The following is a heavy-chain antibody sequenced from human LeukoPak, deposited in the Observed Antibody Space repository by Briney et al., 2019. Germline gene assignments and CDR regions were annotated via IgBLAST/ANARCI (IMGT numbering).Heavy chain of an antibody. CDR2: IYSDGTT. CDR3: ARAPNWRFDH. V-gene: IGHV3-53*01. Sequence: GSLRLSCAASGFSVSSIYMNWVRQAPGKGLEWVSVIYSDGTTYYADSVKGRFTISRDDSKNTLYLHMNSLRAEDTAVYYCARAPNWRFDHWGQGTLVTVSS. CDR1: GFSVSSIY. J-gene: IGHJ4*02. D-gene: IGHD1-1*01.